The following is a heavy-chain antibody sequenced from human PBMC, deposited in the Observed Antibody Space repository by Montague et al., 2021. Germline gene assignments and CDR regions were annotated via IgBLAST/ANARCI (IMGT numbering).Heavy chain of an antibody. J-gene: IGHJ4*02. CDR1: GFSLSSIGTC. V-gene: IGHV2-70*01. CDR2: IEWDDQK. Sequence: PALVKPTQTLTLTCSLSGFSLSSIGTCVSWIRQPPGEALEWLALIEWDDQKYYTKSLAARLTISRDTSQNQVVLRMTNLDPVGTATYFCARINKELGSENGQWLDFDYWGQGILVTVSS. D-gene: IGHD6-19*01. CDR3: ARINKELGSENGQWLDFDY.